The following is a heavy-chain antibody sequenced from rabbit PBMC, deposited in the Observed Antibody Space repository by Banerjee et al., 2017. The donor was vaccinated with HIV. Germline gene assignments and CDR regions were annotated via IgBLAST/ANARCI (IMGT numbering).Heavy chain of an antibody. CDR1: GLDFSSSYW. D-gene: IGHD6-1*01. Sequence: QSLEESGGDLVKPGASLTLTCTASGLDFSSSYWICWVRQAPGKGLEWIACINTSSGNTVYANWAKGRFTISKTSSTTVTLQMTSLTAADTATYFCARDGAGYAGYGYARLWGPGTLVTVS. CDR2: INTSSGNT. CDR3: ARDGAGYAGYGYARL. J-gene: IGHJ6*01. V-gene: IGHV1S40*01.